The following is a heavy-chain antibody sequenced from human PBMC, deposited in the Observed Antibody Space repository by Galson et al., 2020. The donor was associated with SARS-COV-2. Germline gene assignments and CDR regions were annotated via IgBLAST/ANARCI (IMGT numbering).Heavy chain of an antibody. J-gene: IGHJ6*03. V-gene: IGHV1-18*01. D-gene: IGHD1-1*01. Sequence: ASVKVSCKASGYTFNNYDIAWVRQAPGQGLEWMGWISAFNGNTNYARKLQGRVSMTTDTSTSTAYMELRSLRSDDTAVYYCARGYNWNNYYYYMDVWGKGTTVTVSS. CDR1: GYTFNNYD. CDR2: ISAFNGNT. CDR3: ARGYNWNNYYYYMDV.